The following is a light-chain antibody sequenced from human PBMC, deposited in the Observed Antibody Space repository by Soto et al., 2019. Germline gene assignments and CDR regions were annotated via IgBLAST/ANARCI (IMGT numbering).Light chain of an antibody. J-gene: IGKJ2*01. CDR3: QQYGSSSFT. CDR1: QSVASSY. CDR2: GAS. Sequence: EIVLTQSPGTLSLCPGEGATLSCRASQSVASSYLAWYQQKPGQAPRLIIYGASNRATGTPDRFSGGGSGTDFTLTISRLEPEDFAVYYCQQYGSSSFTFGQGTKLEIK. V-gene: IGKV3-20*01.